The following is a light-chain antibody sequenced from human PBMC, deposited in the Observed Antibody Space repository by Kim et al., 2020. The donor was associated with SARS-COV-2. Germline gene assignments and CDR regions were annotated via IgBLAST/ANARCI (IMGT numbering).Light chain of an antibody. CDR3: QVWDSSTDHWV. V-gene: IGLV3-21*02. J-gene: IGLJ3*02. CDR1: NIGGKN. Sequence: PGQTASIPRGGINIGGKNVHWSHQKPGQAPVQVIYNGGARPSGIPERCSGSNSGDTATLTISRVEAGDEADYYCQVWDSSTDHWVFGGGTQLTVL. CDR2: NGG.